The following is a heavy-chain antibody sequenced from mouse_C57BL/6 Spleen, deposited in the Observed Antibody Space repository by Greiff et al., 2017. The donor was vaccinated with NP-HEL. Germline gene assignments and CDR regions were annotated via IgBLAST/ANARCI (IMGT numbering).Heavy chain of an antibody. CDR3: ARDYYGSRENAMDY. CDR2: INPSNGGT. D-gene: IGHD1-1*01. J-gene: IGHJ4*01. Sequence: QVQLKQPGTELVKPGASVKLSCKASGYTFTSYWMHWVKQRPGQGLEWIGNINPSNGGTTYNEKFTSKAPLTVDKSASTAYMQLSRLTSEDSEVYYCARDYYGSRENAMDYWGQGTSVTVSS. V-gene: IGHV1-53*01. CDR1: GYTFTSYW.